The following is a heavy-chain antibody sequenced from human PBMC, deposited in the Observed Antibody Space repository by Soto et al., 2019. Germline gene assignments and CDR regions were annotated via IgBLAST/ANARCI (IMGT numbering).Heavy chain of an antibody. CDR1: GFTFSSYG. V-gene: IGHV3-33*01. Sequence: GGSLRLSCAASGFTFSSYGMHWVRQAPGKGLEWVAVIWYDGSNKYYADSVKGRFTISRDNSKNTLYLQMNSLRAEDTAVYYCARDSDPYGTKTKHWYFDLWGRGTLVTVSS. J-gene: IGHJ2*01. D-gene: IGHD4-17*01. CDR3: ARDSDPYGTKTKHWYFDL. CDR2: IWYDGSNK.